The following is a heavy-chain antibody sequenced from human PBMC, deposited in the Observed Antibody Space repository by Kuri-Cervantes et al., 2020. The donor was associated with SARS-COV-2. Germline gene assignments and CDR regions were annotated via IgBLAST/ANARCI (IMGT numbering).Heavy chain of an antibody. Sequence: SVKVSCKASGGTFSSYAISWVRQAPGQGLEWMGRIIPIFGTANYAQKFQGRVTITADKSTSTAYMELSSLRSEDTAVYYCARSGSRGSYYFWFDPWGQGTLVTVSS. CDR2: IIPIFGTA. J-gene: IGHJ5*02. CDR1: GGTFSSYA. CDR3: ARSGSRGSYYFWFDP. D-gene: IGHD1-26*01. V-gene: IGHV1-69*06.